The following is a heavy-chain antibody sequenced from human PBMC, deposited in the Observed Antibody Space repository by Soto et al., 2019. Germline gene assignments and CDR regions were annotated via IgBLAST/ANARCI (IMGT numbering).Heavy chain of an antibody. CDR3: ARYSSHLRQYALDI. J-gene: IGHJ3*02. D-gene: IGHD6-13*01. Sequence: SQTLSLTCAISGDSVSSNSAAWNWIRQSPSRGLEWLGRTYYRSKWYYDYAVSVESRITFNPDTSKNQISLQPNSVTPEDTAVYYCARYSSHLRQYALDIWGQGTMVTVSS. CDR1: GDSVSSNSAA. V-gene: IGHV6-1*01. CDR2: TYYRSKWYY.